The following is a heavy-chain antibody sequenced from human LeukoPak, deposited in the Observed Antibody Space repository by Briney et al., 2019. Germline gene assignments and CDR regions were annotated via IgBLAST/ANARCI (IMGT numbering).Heavy chain of an antibody. V-gene: IGHV4-39*02. CDR3: AREVEYYDSSGYRPHAFDI. Sequence: SETLSLTCTVSGGSIISSNHYWGWTRQPPGKGLEWFVSISYSGGTAYNPSLRSRVTISVDTSKNQFSLKVNSVTAADTAVYYCAREVEYYDSSGYRPHAFDIWGQGTLVTVSS. CDR1: GGSIISSNHY. CDR2: ISYSGGT. D-gene: IGHD3-22*01. J-gene: IGHJ3*02.